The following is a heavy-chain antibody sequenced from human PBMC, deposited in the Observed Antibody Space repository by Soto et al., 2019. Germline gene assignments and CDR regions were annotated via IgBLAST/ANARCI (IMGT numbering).Heavy chain of an antibody. J-gene: IGHJ4*02. V-gene: IGHV3-11*01. Sequence: PGGSLRLSSGASGLTFSDYYIGWIRQAPGKGLEWVSSITSSGSTTYYTDSVKGRFTISRDNAKNSLYLQMNSLRAEDTAVYYCARERYSYGPYYFDYWGQGTLVTVS. D-gene: IGHD5-18*01. CDR1: GLTFSDYY. CDR2: ITSSGSTT. CDR3: ARERYSYGPYYFDY.